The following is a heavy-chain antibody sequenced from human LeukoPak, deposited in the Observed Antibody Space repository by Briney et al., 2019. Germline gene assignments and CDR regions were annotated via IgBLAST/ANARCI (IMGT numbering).Heavy chain of an antibody. CDR2: VSSSSSYI. CDR1: GFTFSSYS. D-gene: IGHD2-21*01. Sequence: GGSLRLSCAASGFTFSSYSMNWVRQAPGKGLEWVSSVSSSSSYIYYADSVKGRFTISRDNAKNSLYLQMNSLRAEDTAVYYCARGDVADVVYWGQGTLVTVSS. CDR3: ARGDVADVVY. V-gene: IGHV3-21*01. J-gene: IGHJ4*02.